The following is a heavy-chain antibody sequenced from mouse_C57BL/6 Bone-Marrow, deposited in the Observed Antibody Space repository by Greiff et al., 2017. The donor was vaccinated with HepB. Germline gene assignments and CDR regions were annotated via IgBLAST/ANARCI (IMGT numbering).Heavy chain of an antibody. V-gene: IGHV1-12*01. J-gene: IGHJ4*01. CDR3: AREGAYYSNYLYYYAMDY. D-gene: IGHD2-5*01. Sequence: SGAELVRPGASVKMSCKASGYTFTSYNMHWVKQTPRQGLAWIGAIYPGNGDTSYNQKFKGKATLTVDKSSSTAYIQLSSLTSEDSAVYFCAREGAYYSNYLYYYAMDYWGQGTSVTVSS. CDR2: IYPGNGDT. CDR1: GYTFTSYN.